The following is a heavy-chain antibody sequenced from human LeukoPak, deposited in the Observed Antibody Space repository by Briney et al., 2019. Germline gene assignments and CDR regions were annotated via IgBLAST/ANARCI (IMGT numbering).Heavy chain of an antibody. J-gene: IGHJ6*02. V-gene: IGHV3-21*01. Sequence: GGSLRLSCAASGFTFSIYALSWVRQAPGKGLEWVSSISSSSSYIYYADSVKGRFTISRDNAKNSLYLQMNSLRAEDTAVYYCARDLGRCSGGSCYPPYYYYYGMDVWGQGTTVTVSS. D-gene: IGHD2-15*01. CDR3: ARDLGRCSGGSCYPPYYYYYGMDV. CDR2: ISSSSSYI. CDR1: GFTFSIYA.